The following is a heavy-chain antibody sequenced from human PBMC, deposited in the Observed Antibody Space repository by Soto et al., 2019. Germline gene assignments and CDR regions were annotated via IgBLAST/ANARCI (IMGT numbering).Heavy chain of an antibody. CDR1: GFTFSSYG. D-gene: IGHD3-22*01. Sequence: GSLRLSCAASGFTFSSYGMHWVRQAPGKGLEWVAVIWYDGSNKYYADSVKGRFTISRDNSKNTLYLQMNSLRAEDTAVYYCARDRSNVGDSSGYYPYYFDYWGQGTLVTVS. J-gene: IGHJ4*02. V-gene: IGHV3-33*01. CDR2: IWYDGSNK. CDR3: ARDRSNVGDSSGYYPYYFDY.